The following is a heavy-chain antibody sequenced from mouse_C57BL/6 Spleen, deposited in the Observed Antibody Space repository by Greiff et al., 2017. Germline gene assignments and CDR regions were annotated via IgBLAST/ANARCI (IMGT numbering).Heavy chain of an antibody. J-gene: IGHJ1*03. V-gene: IGHV1-7*01. CDR3: ARGYYDYDWYFDV. CDR1: GYTFTSYW. Sequence: QVQLQQPGAELVKPGASVKLSCKASGYTFTSYWMHWVKQRPGQGLEWIGYINPSSGYTKYNQKFKDKATLTADKSSSTAYMQLSSLTYEDSAVYYCARGYYDYDWYFDVWGTGTTVTVSS. CDR2: INPSSGYT. D-gene: IGHD2-4*01.